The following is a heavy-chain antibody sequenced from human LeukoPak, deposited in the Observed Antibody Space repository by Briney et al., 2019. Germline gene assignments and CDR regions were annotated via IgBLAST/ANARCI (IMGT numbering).Heavy chain of an antibody. J-gene: IGHJ4*02. CDR1: GFXFSDYE. CDR2: ISGSGTYT. V-gene: IGHV3-11*05. Sequence: GGSLRLSCASSGFXFSDYEINWVRQAPGKGLEWVSYISGSGTYTNYADSVKGRFTISRDNAKNSLYLQMNSLRAEDTAVYYCARGCGFGYWGQGTMVTVSS. CDR3: ARGCGFGY.